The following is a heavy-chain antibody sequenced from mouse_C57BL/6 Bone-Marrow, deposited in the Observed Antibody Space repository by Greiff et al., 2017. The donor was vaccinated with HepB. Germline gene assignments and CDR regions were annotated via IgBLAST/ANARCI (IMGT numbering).Heavy chain of an antibody. CDR1: GYSITSGYY. D-gene: IGHD1-1*02. CDR2: ISYDGSN. V-gene: IGHV3-6*01. Sequence: EVKLMESGPGLVKPSQSLSLTCSVTGYSITSGYYWNWIRQFPGNKLEWMGYISYDGSNNYNPSLKNRISITRDTSKNQFFLKLNSVTTEDTATYYCARGGGGFAYWGQGTLVTVSA. CDR3: ARGGGGFAY. J-gene: IGHJ3*01.